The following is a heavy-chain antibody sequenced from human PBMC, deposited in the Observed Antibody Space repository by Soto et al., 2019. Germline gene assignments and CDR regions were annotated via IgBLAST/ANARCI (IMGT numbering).Heavy chain of an antibody. V-gene: IGHV4-34*01. J-gene: IGHJ5*02. CDR2: INHSGST. CDR3: ARTYDSSGYYYGAPCWFDP. Sequence: SETLSLICAVYGGSFSGYYWSWIRQPPGKGLEWIGEINHSGSTNYNPSLKSRVTISVDTSKNQFSLKLSSVTAADTAVYYCARTYDSSGYYYGAPCWFDPWGQRTLVTVSS. CDR1: GGSFSGYY. D-gene: IGHD3-22*01.